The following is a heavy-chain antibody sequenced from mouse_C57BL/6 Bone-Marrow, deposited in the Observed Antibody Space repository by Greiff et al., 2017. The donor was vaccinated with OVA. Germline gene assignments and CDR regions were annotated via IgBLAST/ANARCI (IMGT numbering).Heavy chain of an antibody. J-gene: IGHJ3*01. Sequence: LVESGPELVKPGASVKISCKASGYAFSSSWMNWVKQRPGKGLEWIGRIYPGDGDTNYNGKFKGKATLTADKSSSTAYMQLSSLTSDDSAVDFWATDGYYAWFAYWGQGTLVTVSA. CDR3: ATDGYYAWFAY. D-gene: IGHD2-3*01. CDR2: IYPGDGDT. V-gene: IGHV1-82*01. CDR1: GYAFSSSW.